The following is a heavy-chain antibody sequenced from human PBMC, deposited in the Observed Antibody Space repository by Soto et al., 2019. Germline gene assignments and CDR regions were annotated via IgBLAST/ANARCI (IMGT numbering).Heavy chain of an antibody. CDR2: IKVDGSAK. D-gene: IGHD1-26*01. Sequence: GALRLSCAASGFSISHYWMSWVRQAPGKGLEWVANIKVDGSAKDYVDSVKGRFTISRDNVRNSLHLQMDSLRAEDAAVYYCARGGNYYLSWGQGTLVTVSS. CDR3: ARGGNYYLS. J-gene: IGHJ5*01. V-gene: IGHV3-7*05. CDR1: GFSISHYW.